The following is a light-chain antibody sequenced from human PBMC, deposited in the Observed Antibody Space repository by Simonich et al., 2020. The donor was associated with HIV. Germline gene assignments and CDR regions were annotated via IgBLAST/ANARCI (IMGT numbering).Light chain of an antibody. V-gene: IGLV2-14*03. CDR1: SSDVGGYNY. Sequence: QSALTQPRSVSGSPGQSVTISCTGTSSDVGGYNYVSWYQQHPGKAPKLMIYAVSHRPSGVSNRFSGSKSGNTASLTISGLQPEDEADYYCSSYTSSSTVVFGGGTKLTVL. CDR2: AVS. CDR3: SSYTSSSTVV. J-gene: IGLJ2*01.